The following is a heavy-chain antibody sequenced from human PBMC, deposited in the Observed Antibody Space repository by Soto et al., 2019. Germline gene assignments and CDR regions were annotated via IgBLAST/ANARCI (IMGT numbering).Heavy chain of an antibody. CDR3: ARWVGGSMFDNSGKYDS. CDR1: GFTFSSSG. Sequence: QVQLVESGGGVVQPGRSLRLTCAASGFTFSSSGMHWVRQAPGKGLEWVARIAYDGSKTYYGDSVRGRFTISRDNSENTLFLQMNSLRAEDTAVYYCARWVGGSMFDNSGKYDSWGQGTLVTVSS. J-gene: IGHJ5*01. V-gene: IGHV3-30*03. D-gene: IGHD3-22*01. CDR2: IAYDGSKT.